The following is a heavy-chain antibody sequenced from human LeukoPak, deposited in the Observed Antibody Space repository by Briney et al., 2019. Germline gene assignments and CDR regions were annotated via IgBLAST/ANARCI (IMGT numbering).Heavy chain of an antibody. J-gene: IGHJ4*02. CDR3: ARHASLRSPYDY. D-gene: IGHD3-16*01. CDR2: IFSSGST. V-gene: IGHV4-59*08. Sequence: SETLSLTCTVSGGSMNNYYWSWIRQSPEKGLEWIGYIFSSGSTNYNPSLNGRVTISVDTSKNQFSLKLNSVTAADTAVYYCARHASLRSPYDYWGRGTLVTVSS. CDR1: GGSMNNYY.